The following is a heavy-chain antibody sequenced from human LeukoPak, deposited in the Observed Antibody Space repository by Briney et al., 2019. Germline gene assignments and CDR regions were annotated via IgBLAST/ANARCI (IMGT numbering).Heavy chain of an antibody. CDR3: ARETGATSTRTFYFDY. CDR2: INPNSGGT. CDR1: GYTFTGYY. D-gene: IGHD2-2*01. V-gene: IGHV1-2*02. Sequence: GASVKVSCKASGYTFTGYYMHWVRQAPGQGLEWMGWINPNSGGTNYAQKFQGRVTMTRDTSTSTVYMELSSLRSEDTAVYYCARETGATSTRTFYFDYWGQGTLVTVSS. J-gene: IGHJ4*02.